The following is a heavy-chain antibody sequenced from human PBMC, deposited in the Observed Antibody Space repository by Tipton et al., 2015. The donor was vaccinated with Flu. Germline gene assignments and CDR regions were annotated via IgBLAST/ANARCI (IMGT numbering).Heavy chain of an antibody. CDR1: GYSISSGYY. J-gene: IGHJ4*02. D-gene: IGHD3-16*01. Sequence: GLVKPSETLSLTCTVSGYSISSGYYWGWIRQPPGKGLEWIGSIDHSGTTYYNPSLKSRVTISLDTSKNQFSLKLISVTAADTAVYYCARSSSAYDYVWGGSYYFDFWGQGTLVTVSS. CDR3: ARSSSAYDYVWGGSYYFDF. CDR2: IDHSGTT. V-gene: IGHV4-38-2*02.